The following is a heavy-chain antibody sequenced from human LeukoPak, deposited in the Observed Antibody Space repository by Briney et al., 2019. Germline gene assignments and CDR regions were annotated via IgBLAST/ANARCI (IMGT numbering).Heavy chain of an antibody. V-gene: IGHV1-46*01. CDR3: ARGLYDSGWSSKDY. Sequence: ASVTVSCKASGYIFTTYYIHWVRQAPGQGLEWVGKINPSSNKTNYAQKFQDRVTMTRDTSTSTVFMDLGSLRSEDTAMYYCARGLYDSGWSSKDYWGQGTLVIVSS. CDR2: INPSSNKT. D-gene: IGHD6-19*01. CDR1: GYIFTTYY. J-gene: IGHJ4*02.